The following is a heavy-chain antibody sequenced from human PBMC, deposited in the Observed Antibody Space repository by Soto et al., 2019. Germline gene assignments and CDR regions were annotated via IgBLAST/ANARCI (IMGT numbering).Heavy chain of an antibody. CDR3: ARVSRYRRAQQRGWYFDL. CDR1: GGSFSGYY. V-gene: IGHV4-34*01. CDR2: INHSGST. Sequence: QVQLQQWGAGLLKPSETLSLTCAVYGGSFSGYYWSWIRQPPGKGLEWIGEINHSGSTNYNPSLKSRVTISVDTSKNQFSLNVSSVTAAETAVYYCARVSRYRRAQQRGWYFDLWGRGTLVTVSS. J-gene: IGHJ2*01. D-gene: IGHD6-25*01.